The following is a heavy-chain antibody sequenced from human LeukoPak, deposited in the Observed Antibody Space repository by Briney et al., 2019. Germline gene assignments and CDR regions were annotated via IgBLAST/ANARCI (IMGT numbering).Heavy chain of an antibody. V-gene: IGHV3-74*01. CDR2: VNTDGTST. J-gene: IGHJ5*02. CDR3: ARGGFP. CDR1: GFTFSNYW. Sequence: GGSLRLSCAASGFTFSNYWMHWVRQAPGKGPVWVSRVNTDGTSTNYADSVKGRFTISRDNAKNTLYLQMNSLRAEDTAVYYCARGGFPWGQGTLVTVSS.